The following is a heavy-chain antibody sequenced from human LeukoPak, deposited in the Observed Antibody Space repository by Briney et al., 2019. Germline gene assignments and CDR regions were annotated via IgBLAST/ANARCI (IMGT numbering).Heavy chain of an antibody. Sequence: SETLSLTCTVSGGSISSHYWSWIRQPPGKGLEWIGYIYNSGSTNYNPSLKSRVTISLDTSKNQFSLHLTSVTAADTAVYFCARDDYGVFDAFDVWGQGIVVTVSP. CDR1: GGSISSHY. CDR3: ARDDYGVFDAFDV. D-gene: IGHD3-16*01. V-gene: IGHV4-59*08. CDR2: IYNSGST. J-gene: IGHJ3*01.